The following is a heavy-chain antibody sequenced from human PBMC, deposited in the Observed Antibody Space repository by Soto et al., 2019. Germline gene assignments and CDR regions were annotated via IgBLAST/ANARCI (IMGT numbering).Heavy chain of an antibody. D-gene: IGHD2-8*01. CDR2: IIPMFGAP. J-gene: IGHJ4*02. CDR3: ARGRDKYCTNGVCYFFYFDY. V-gene: IGHV1-69*06. Sequence: GASVKVSCKASRGTFSSYAMSWVRQAPVQGLEWMGGIIPMFGAPNYAQKFQGRVTITADKPTNTAYMELSSLRSEDTAVYYCARGRDKYCTNGVCYFFYFDYWGQGTLVTVSS. CDR1: RGTFSSYA.